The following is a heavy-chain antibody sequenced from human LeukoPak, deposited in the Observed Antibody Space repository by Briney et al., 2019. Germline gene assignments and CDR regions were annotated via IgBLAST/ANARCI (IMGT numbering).Heavy chain of an antibody. V-gene: IGHV3-7*01. Sequence: TGGSLRLSCAASGFTFSSYWMSWVRQAPGKGLEWVANMNQDGSKKYYVDSVKGRFTISRDNAKNSLYLQMNSLRAEDTAVYYCARDRAFMGAAAAPVDWGQGTLVTVSS. CDR2: MNQDGSKK. CDR1: GFTFSSYW. CDR3: ARDRAFMGAAAAPVD. D-gene: IGHD6-13*01. J-gene: IGHJ4*02.